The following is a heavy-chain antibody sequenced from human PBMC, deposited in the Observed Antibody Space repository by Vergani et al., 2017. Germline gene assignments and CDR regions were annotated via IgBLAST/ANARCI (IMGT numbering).Heavy chain of an antibody. J-gene: IGHJ4*02. Sequence: QVQLVQSGAEVKKPGASVKVSCKTSGYTFTNYGISWVRQAPGQGLEWMGWISAYNGDTKYAQKLQGRVTMTRDTSTSTGYMELRSLRSDDTAVYYCARVHGDYAPPGDCRIDWGQGTLVTVSS. CDR3: ARVHGDYAPPGDCRID. D-gene: IGHD4-17*01. CDR1: GYTFTNYG. CDR2: ISAYNGDT. V-gene: IGHV1-18*01.